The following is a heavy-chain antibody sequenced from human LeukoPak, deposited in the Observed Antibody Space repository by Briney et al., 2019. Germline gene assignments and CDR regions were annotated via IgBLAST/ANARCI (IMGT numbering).Heavy chain of an antibody. CDR2: IYTSGST. J-gene: IGHJ6*03. D-gene: IGHD3-10*01. Sequence: KPSETLSLTCTVSGGSISSYYWSWIRQPAGKGLEWIGRIYTSGSTDYNPSLKSRVTMSVDTSKNQFSLKLSSVTAADTAVYHCARDLYYGSGSYYYYYMDVWGKGTTVTISS. CDR3: ARDLYYGSGSYYYYYMDV. V-gene: IGHV4-4*07. CDR1: GGSISSYY.